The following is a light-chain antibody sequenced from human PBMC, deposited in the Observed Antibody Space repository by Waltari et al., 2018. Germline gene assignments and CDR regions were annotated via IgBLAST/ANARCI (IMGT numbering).Light chain of an antibody. CDR2: DDS. Sequence: SYVLTQPASVSVAPGQKARITCGGNNIGSKSVHVYQQKPGQAPVLVVYDDSARPSGIPERLPGSNSGNTATLTISRVQAGDEADYYCQVWDSSSDHVVFGGGTNLTVL. CDR3: QVWDSSSDHVV. CDR1: NIGSKS. J-gene: IGLJ2*01. V-gene: IGLV3-21*02.